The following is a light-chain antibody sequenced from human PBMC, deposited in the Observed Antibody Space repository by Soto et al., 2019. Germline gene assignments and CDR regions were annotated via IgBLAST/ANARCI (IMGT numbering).Light chain of an antibody. V-gene: IGKV1-5*01. CDR2: DAS. J-gene: IGKJ1*01. CDR1: QSVSTW. Sequence: DIQMTQSPSTLSASVGDRVTITWRASQSVSTWLAWFQLKPGKAPKLLIYDASSLESGVPSRFSGSGSGTEFTLTISSLQPDDFATYYCQQYNNYSTFGQGTKVDIK. CDR3: QQYNNYST.